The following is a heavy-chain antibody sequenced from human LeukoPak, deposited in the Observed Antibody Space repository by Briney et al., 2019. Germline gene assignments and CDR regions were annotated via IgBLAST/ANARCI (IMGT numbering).Heavy chain of an antibody. D-gene: IGHD6-19*01. J-gene: IGHJ4*02. CDR3: AADLIAVAGSWY. CDR1: GYTFTGYY. Sequence: ASVTVSCKASGYTFTGYYMQWVRQARGQRLEWIGWVVAGSGSTNYAQKFQQRVTITRDMSTRTAYMELSGLRTEDTAVYYCAADLIAVAGSWYWGQGTLVTVSS. V-gene: IGHV1-58*02. CDR2: VVAGSGST.